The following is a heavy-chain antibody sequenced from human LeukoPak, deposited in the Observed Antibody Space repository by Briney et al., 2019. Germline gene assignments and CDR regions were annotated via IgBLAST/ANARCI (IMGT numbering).Heavy chain of an antibody. CDR2: ISSSSSTI. Sequence: PGGSLRLSCAASGFTFSSYSMNWVRQAPGKGLEWVSYISSSSSTIYYADSVKGRFTISRDNAKNSLYLQMNSLRAEDTAVYYCARDLDSSGDDYWGQGTLVTVSS. CDR1: GFTFSSYS. J-gene: IGHJ4*02. D-gene: IGHD3-22*01. CDR3: ARDLDSSGDDY. V-gene: IGHV3-48*01.